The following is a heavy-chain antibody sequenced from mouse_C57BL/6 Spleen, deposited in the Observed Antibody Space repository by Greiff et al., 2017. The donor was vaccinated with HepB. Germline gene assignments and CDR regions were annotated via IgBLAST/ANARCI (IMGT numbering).Heavy chain of an antibody. J-gene: IGHJ2*01. D-gene: IGHD4-1*01. CDR2: INPNNGGT. CDR3: ARGRTLGRHFDY. Sequence: EVQLQQSGPELVKPGASVKISCKASGYTFTDYYMNWVKQSHGKSLEWIGDINPNNGGTSYNQKFKGKGTLTVDKSSSTAYMELRSLTSEDSAVYYCARGRTLGRHFDYWGQGTTLTGSS. V-gene: IGHV1-26*01. CDR1: GYTFTDYY.